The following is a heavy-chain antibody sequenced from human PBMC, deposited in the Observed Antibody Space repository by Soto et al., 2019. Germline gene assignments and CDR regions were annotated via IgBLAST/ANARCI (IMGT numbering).Heavy chain of an antibody. Sequence: QVQLQESGPGLVKPSETLSLTCTVSGGSISSYYWSWIRQPPGKGLEWIGYIYYSGSTNHNPSLKSRVTISVDTSKNQFSLKLSSVTAADTAVYYCARRWGRTFAYWGQGTLVTVSS. CDR1: GGSISSYY. CDR3: ARRWGRTFAY. CDR2: IYYSGST. J-gene: IGHJ4*02. D-gene: IGHD1-26*01. V-gene: IGHV4-59*08.